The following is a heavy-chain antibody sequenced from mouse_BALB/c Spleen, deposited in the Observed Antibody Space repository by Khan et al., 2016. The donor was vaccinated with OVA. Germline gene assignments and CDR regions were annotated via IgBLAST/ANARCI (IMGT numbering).Heavy chain of an antibody. CDR2: IDPYNGGT. D-gene: IGHD2-3*01. CDR3: ARSSDGYYPLAD. Sequence: EVQLQQSGPELVRPGASVKVSCKASGYAFTTYNMYWVKQSHGKSLEWIGYIDPYNGGTKYNQKFKDKATLTVDKSSSAAYMHLDSLTSEDSAVYFWARSSDGYYPLADWGQGTLVTVSA. CDR1: GYAFTTYN. V-gene: IGHV1S135*01. J-gene: IGHJ3*01.